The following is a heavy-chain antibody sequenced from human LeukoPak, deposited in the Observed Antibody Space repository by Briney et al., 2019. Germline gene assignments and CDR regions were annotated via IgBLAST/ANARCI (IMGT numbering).Heavy chain of an antibody. V-gene: IGHV4-4*02. CDR2: IFHSGTA. CDR3: ATVNYDVLTGYYLQ. Sequence: SETLSLTCAVSGGSISSTSWWNWVRQPPGKGLEWIGEIFHSGTANYNSSLKSQVTISVDKSKNQFSLKLDSVTAADTAVYYCATVNYDVLTGYYLQWGQGTLVTVSS. CDR1: GGSISSTSW. J-gene: IGHJ4*02. D-gene: IGHD3-9*01.